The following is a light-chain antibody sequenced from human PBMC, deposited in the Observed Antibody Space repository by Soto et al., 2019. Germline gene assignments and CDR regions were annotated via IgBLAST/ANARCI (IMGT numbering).Light chain of an antibody. V-gene: IGKV1-5*01. Sequence: DIQMTQSPSTLSASVGDRVTITCRASKSISSWLAWYQQKPGKAPKLLIYDASSLESGVPSRFSGSGSGTEFTLTNSSLQPYDFATYYCQQYNSYVWTFGQGTKVEIK. CDR1: KSISSW. J-gene: IGKJ1*01. CDR2: DAS. CDR3: QQYNSYVWT.